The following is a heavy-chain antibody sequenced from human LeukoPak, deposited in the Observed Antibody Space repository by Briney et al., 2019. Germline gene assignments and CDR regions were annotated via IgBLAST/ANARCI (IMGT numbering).Heavy chain of an antibody. V-gene: IGHV3-23*01. D-gene: IGHD6-19*01. CDR1: GFTFSSYA. CDR3: AKDRIAVAGTNFDY. CDR2: ISGSGGST. J-gene: IGHJ4*02. Sequence: GGSLRLSCAASGFTFSSYAMSWVRQAPGKGLAWVSAISGSGGSTYYADSVKGRFTISRDNSKNTLYLQINSLRAEDTAVYYCAKDRIAVAGTNFDYGGQGTLVTVSS.